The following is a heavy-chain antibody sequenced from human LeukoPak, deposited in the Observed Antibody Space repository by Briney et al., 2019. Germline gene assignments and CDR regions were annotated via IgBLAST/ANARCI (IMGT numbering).Heavy chain of an antibody. CDR3: ARGPRFAIRMIVVVTKGHFDY. Sequence: GGSLRLSCAASEFPFNAYWMSWVRQAPGKGLECVANINQDGSEKYYVDSLRGRFTISRDNSKNTLYLQMNSLRAEDTAVYYCARGPRFAIRMIVVVTKGHFDYWGQGILVTVSS. D-gene: IGHD3-22*01. J-gene: IGHJ4*02. CDR2: INQDGSEK. CDR1: EFPFNAYW. V-gene: IGHV3-7*01.